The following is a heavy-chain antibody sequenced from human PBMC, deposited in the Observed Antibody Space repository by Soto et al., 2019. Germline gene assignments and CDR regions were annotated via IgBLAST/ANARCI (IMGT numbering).Heavy chain of an antibody. CDR1: LFTFSSHG. CDR2: ISYDVSNK. CDR3: AKDKEGSGYYDFWSGYYSPSDY. D-gene: IGHD3-3*01. Sequence: ALRLSWASSLFTFSSHGMHLVRHTPLKLLELLSVISYDVSNKYYADSVKGRFTISRDNSKNTLYLQMNSLRAEDTAVYYCAKDKEGSGYYDFWSGYYSPSDYWGQGTLVTVSS. J-gene: IGHJ4*02. V-gene: IGHV3-30*18.